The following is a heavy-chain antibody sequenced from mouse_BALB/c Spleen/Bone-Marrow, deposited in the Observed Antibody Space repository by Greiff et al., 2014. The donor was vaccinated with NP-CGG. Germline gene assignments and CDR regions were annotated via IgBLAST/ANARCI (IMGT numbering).Heavy chain of an antibody. CDR3: TREGHYYDSDALDY. CDR2: IDPANGNT. V-gene: IGHV14-3*02. Sequence: EVQLQQSGAELAKPGASVKLSCTASGFNVKDTYMQWVKQRPEQGLEWIGRIDPANGNTQYDPTFQGKATITTDTSSNTAYLQLSSLTSEDTAVYYCTREGHYYDSDALDYWGQGTSVTVSS. D-gene: IGHD1-2*01. CDR1: GFNVKDTY. J-gene: IGHJ4*01.